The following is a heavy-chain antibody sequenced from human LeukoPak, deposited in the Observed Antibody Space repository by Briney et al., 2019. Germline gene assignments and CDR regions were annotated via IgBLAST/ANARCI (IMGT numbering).Heavy chain of an antibody. CDR2: IYYSGST. CDR1: GGSISSYY. CDR3: AREGGTSWAAIDY. Sequence: SETLSLTCTVSGGSISSYYWSWIRQPPGKGLEWIGYIYYSGSTNYNPSLKSRVTISVDRSKNQFSLKLSSVTAADTAVYYCAREGGTSWAAIDYWGQGTLVTVSS. V-gene: IGHV4-59*12. J-gene: IGHJ4*02. D-gene: IGHD2-2*02.